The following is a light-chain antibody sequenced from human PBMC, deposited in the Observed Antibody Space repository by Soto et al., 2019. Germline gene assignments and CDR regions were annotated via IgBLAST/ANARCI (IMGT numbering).Light chain of an antibody. CDR2: AAS. J-gene: IGKJ2*01. Sequence: DIQMTQSPSSLSASVGDRVTITCRASQSISSYLNWYNQKPGKAPNILIYAASSLQSGVPSRFSGSGSPPDLTLTISNLQPADSSTFYCQQTYSTPFTFGRGTKVDIK. CDR1: QSISSY. CDR3: QQTYSTPFT. V-gene: IGKV1-39*01.